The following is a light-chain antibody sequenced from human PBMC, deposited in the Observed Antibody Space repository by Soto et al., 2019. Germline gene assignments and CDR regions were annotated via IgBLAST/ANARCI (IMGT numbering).Light chain of an antibody. V-gene: IGKV3-20*01. CDR2: GAS. CDR1: QNVNSNF. CDR3: QQYGNSPRT. J-gene: IGKJ1*01. Sequence: EIVLTQSPGTLSLSPGERATLSCRASQNVNSNFLAWYQQKPGQAPRLLISGASNRATGIPDRFSGSGSGTDFTLTISRLEPEDFAVYYCQQYGNSPRTFGQATKVDIK.